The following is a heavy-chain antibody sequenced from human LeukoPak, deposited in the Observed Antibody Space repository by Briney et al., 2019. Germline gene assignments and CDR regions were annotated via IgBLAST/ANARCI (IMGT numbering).Heavy chain of an antibody. CDR1: GFTFSDSA. V-gene: IGHV3-23*01. CDR3: AKEACGGSCSSDYFDY. CDR2: ISASGVST. D-gene: IGHD2-15*01. Sequence: GGSLRLSCAASGFTFSDSAMTWVRQAPGKGLEWVSLISASGVSTYYADSVKGRFTISRDNSNTTLYLQMGSLRAEDTVVYYCAKEACGGSCSSDYFDYWGQGTLVTVSS. J-gene: IGHJ4*02.